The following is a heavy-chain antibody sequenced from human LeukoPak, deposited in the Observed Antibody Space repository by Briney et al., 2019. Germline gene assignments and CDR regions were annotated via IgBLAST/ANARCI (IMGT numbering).Heavy chain of an antibody. Sequence: SETLSLTCAVYGGSFSGYYWSWIRQPPGKGLEWIGEINHSGSTNYNPSLKSRVTISVDTSKNQFSLKLTSVTAADTAVYYCARDRCSGGTCSADYWGQGTLVTVSS. CDR1: GGSFSGYY. D-gene: IGHD2-15*01. CDR3: ARDRCSGGTCSADY. V-gene: IGHV4-34*01. CDR2: INHSGST. J-gene: IGHJ4*02.